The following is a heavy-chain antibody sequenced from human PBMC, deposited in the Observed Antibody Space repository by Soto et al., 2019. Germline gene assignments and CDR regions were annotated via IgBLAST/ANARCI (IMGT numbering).Heavy chain of an antibody. V-gene: IGHV3-33*01. Sequence: QVQLVESGGGVVQPGRSLRLSCAASGFTFSSYGLHWVRQAPGKGLEWVAVIWYDGSNKYYADSVKGRFTISRDNSKNTLYLQRNSLSAEDTAVYYCAREDGDGYKDLDYWGQGTLVTVSS. D-gene: IGHD5-12*01. CDR1: GFTFSSYG. J-gene: IGHJ4*02. CDR2: IWYDGSNK. CDR3: AREDGDGYKDLDY.